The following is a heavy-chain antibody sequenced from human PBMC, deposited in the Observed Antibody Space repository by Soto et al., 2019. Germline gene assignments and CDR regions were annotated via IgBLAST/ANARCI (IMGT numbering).Heavy chain of an antibody. V-gene: IGHV1-8*01. CDR1: GYTFPSYD. CDR3: ARKHYGNSAWFDP. J-gene: IGHJ5*02. CDR2: MNPNSGNT. D-gene: IGHD3-10*01. Sequence: QVQLVQSGAEVKKPGASVKVSCKASGYTFPSYDINWVRQATGQGLEWMGWMNPNSGNTGYAQKFQGRVTMTRNTSRSTAYMELNSLRSEDPAVYYCARKHYGNSAWFDPWGQGTLVTVSS.